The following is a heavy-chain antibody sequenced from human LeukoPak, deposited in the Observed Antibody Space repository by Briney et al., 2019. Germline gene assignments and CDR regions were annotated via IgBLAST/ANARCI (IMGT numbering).Heavy chain of an antibody. CDR1: GDSITSGSHY. J-gene: IGHJ4*02. CDR3: ARDSGFWLY. CDR2: IYSDGDT. Sequence: PSETLSLTCTVSGDSITSGSHYWGWIRQTPGKGLEGIGNIYSDGDTSFNPSLKSRITMSVDTSKNQFSLKLNSVTAADTAVYFCARDSGFWLYWGQGTLVSVSS. D-gene: IGHD3-22*01. V-gene: IGHV4-39*07.